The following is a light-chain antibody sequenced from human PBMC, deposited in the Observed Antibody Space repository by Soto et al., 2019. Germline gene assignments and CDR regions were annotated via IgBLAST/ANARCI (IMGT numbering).Light chain of an antibody. Sequence: LVLTQSPSASASLGASVKLTCTLSSGHSSYAIAWHQQQPEKGPRYLMKLNSDGSHSKGDGIPDRFSGSSSGAERYLTISCLQSEDEADYYCQTCGTGIQVFGGGTKLTVL. CDR1: SGHSSYA. V-gene: IGLV4-69*01. CDR3: QTCGTGIQV. CDR2: LNSDGSH. J-gene: IGLJ2*01.